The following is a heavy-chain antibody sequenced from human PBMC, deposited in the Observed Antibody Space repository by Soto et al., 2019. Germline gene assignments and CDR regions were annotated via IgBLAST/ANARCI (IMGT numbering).Heavy chain of an antibody. CDR2: IRSKANSYAT. D-gene: IGHD2-15*01. V-gene: IGHV3-73*01. CDR1: GFTFSGSA. J-gene: IGHJ3*02. CDR3: TSWPYCSGGSCYLIDAFDI. Sequence: GESLKISCAASGFTFSGSAMHWVRQASGKGLEWVGRIRSKANSYATAYAASVKGRFTISRDDSKNTAYLQMNSLKTEDTAVYYCTSWPYCSGGSCYLIDAFDIWGQGTMVTVSS.